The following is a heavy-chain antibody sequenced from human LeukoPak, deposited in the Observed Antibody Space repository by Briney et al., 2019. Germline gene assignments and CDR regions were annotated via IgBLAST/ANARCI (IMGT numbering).Heavy chain of an antibody. CDR3: AKVLTYYPGSGSYYPDF. Sequence: GGSLRLSCAASGFTFENFGMHWVRQAPGKGLEWVAFIRYDGSNKYYADSVKGRFTISRDNSKNVLDPQLNSLRPEDTAFYYCAKVLTYYPGSGSYYPDFWGQGTLVTVSS. D-gene: IGHD3-10*01. V-gene: IGHV3-30*02. CDR1: GFTFENFG. J-gene: IGHJ4*02. CDR2: IRYDGSNK.